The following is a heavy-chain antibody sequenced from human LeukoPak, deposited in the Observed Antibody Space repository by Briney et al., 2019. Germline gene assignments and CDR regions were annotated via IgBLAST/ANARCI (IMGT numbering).Heavy chain of an antibody. D-gene: IGHD2-2*01. CDR1: GGSFSGYY. V-gene: IGHV4-34*01. Sequence: SETLSLTCAVYGGSFSGYYWSWIRQPPGKGLEWIGEINHSGSTNYNPSLKSRATISVDTSKNQFSLKLSSVTAADTAVYYCARVIVPAASNYYYYGMDVWGQGNTVTVSS. CDR3: ARVIVPAASNYYYYGMDV. J-gene: IGHJ6*02. CDR2: INHSGST.